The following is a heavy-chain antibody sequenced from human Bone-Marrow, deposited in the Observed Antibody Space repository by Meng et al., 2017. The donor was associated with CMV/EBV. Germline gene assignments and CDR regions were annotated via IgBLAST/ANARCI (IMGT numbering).Heavy chain of an antibody. V-gene: IGHV1-69*10. CDR2: IIPILGMA. Sequence: SVKVSCKAFGYRFTKYGISWVRQAPGQGLEWMGGIIPILGMANYAQKFQGRVTITADKSTSTAYMELSSLRSEDTAVYYCARYADGKQLWLIDYYYYGMDVWGQGTTVTVSS. D-gene: IGHD5-18*01. CDR1: GYRFTKYG. J-gene: IGHJ6*02. CDR3: ARYADGKQLWLIDYYYYGMDV.